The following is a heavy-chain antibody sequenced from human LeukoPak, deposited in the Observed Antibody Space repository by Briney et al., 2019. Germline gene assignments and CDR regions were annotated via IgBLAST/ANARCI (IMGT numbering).Heavy chain of an antibody. Sequence: GASVKVSCKASGYTFTGYYMHWVRQAPGQGLEWMGWISAYNGNTHYAQKLQGRVTLTTDTSTSTAYMELRSLRFDDTAVYYCARSPGTTGGDFAYWSQGTLVTVSS. V-gene: IGHV1-18*04. CDR2: ISAYNGNT. CDR3: ARSPGTTGGDFAY. D-gene: IGHD1-7*01. CDR1: GYTFTGYY. J-gene: IGHJ4*02.